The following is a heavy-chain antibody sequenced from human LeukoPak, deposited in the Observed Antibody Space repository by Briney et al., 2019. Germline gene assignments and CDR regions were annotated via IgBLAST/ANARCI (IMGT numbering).Heavy chain of an antibody. D-gene: IGHD3-3*01. V-gene: IGHV3-33*06. Sequence: GGSLRLSCAASGFTFSSYGMHWVRQAPGKGLEWVAVIWYDGSNKYYADSVKGRFTISRDNSKNTLYLQMNSLRAEDTAVYYCAKVFHDFWSAAHQHAFDIWGQGTMVTVSS. CDR1: GFTFSSYG. CDR3: AKVFHDFWSAAHQHAFDI. J-gene: IGHJ3*02. CDR2: IWYDGSNK.